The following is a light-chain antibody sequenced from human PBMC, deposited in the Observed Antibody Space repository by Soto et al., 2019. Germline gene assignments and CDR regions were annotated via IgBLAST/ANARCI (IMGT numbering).Light chain of an antibody. V-gene: IGLV1-44*01. J-gene: IGLJ1*01. CDR2: TNN. CDR1: SSNIGSNT. Sequence: QSVLTQPPSASGAPGQRVTISCSGSSSNIGSNTVNWYQQLPGTAPKLLIYTNNQRPSGVRDRFSGSRSGTSASLAISGLQSEDEADYYCAAWDDSLNGFVFGIGTKVTVL. CDR3: AAWDDSLNGFV.